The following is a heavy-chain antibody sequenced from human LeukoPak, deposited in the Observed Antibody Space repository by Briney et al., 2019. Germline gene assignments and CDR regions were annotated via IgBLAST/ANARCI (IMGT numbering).Heavy chain of an antibody. J-gene: IGHJ4*02. D-gene: IGHD6-13*01. CDR1: GYTFTSYY. Sequence: ASVKVSCKASGYTFTSYYIHWVRQAPGQGLEWMGIINPSGGSTNYAQKFQGRVTLTRDTSTSTVYMEVSSLRSEDTAVYYCARGLAAGDYWGQGTLVTVSS. CDR2: INPSGGST. CDR3: ARGLAAGDY. V-gene: IGHV1-46*01.